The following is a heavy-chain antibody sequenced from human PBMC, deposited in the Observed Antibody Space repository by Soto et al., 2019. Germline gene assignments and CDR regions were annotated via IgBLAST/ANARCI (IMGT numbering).Heavy chain of an antibody. CDR2: IYYSGST. Sequence: PSETLSLTCTFSGGSIISGDYYWSWIRQPPGKGLEWIGYIYYSGSTYYNPSLKSRVTISVDTSKNQFSLKLSSVTAADTAVYYCARELVPYYYYGMDVWGQGTTVTVSS. D-gene: IGHD3-10*02. CDR3: ARELVPYYYYGMDV. J-gene: IGHJ6*02. V-gene: IGHV4-30-4*01. CDR1: GGSIISGDYY.